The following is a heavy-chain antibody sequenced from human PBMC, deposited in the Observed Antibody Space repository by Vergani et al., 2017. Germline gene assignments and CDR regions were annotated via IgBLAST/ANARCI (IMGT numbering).Heavy chain of an antibody. D-gene: IGHD1-7*01. V-gene: IGHV1-58*02. CDR1: GFTFTSSA. Sequence: QMQVVQSGPEVKKPGTSVKVSCKASGFTFTSSAMQWVRQARGQRLEWIGWIVVGSGNTNYAQKFQERVTITRDMSTNTAYMELSRLRSEDTAVYYCAADPQELPYGMDVWGQGTTVTVSS. J-gene: IGHJ6*02. CDR2: IVVGSGNT. CDR3: AADPQELPYGMDV.